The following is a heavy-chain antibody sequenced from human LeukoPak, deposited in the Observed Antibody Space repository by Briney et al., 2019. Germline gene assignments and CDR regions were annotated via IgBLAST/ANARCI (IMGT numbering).Heavy chain of an antibody. CDR3: AKGRYGSGTQQNYFDY. V-gene: IGHV3-23*01. CDR1: GFTFSSYA. CDR2: ISGSGGST. Sequence: GGSLRLSCAASGFTFSSYAMSWVRQAPEKGLEWVSAISGSGGSTYYADSVKGRFTISRDNSKNTLYLQMNSLRAEDTAVYYCAKGRYGSGTQQNYFDYWGQGTLVTVSS. D-gene: IGHD3-10*01. J-gene: IGHJ4*02.